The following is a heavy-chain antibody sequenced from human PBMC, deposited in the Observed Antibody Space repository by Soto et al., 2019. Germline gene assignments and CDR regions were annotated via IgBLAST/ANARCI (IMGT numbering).Heavy chain of an antibody. CDR3: ARDHTEQWLDFDF. J-gene: IGHJ4*02. Sequence: QVQLVQSGPEVKKPGASVKVSCKASGYTFTSYGISWVRQAPGQGLEWMGWISTYDTNTNYAQKFQGRVTMTTDTSMSTAYMEVRSLRSDDTAVYYCARDHTEQWLDFDFWGQGTLVTVSS. CDR1: GYTFTSYG. V-gene: IGHV1-18*01. CDR2: ISTYDTNT. D-gene: IGHD6-19*01.